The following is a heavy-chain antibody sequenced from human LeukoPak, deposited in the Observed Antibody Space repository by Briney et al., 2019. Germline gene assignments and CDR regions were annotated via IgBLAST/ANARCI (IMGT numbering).Heavy chain of an antibody. Sequence: PSETLSLTCAVYGGSFSGYYWSWIRQPPGKGLEWIGYIYHSGSTYYNPSLKSRVTISVDRSKNQFSLKLSSVTAADTAVYYCARDRYCSSTSCYRWFDPWGQGALVTVSS. CDR1: GGSFSGYY. CDR3: ARDRYCSSTSCYRWFDP. D-gene: IGHD2-2*01. CDR2: IYHSGST. V-gene: IGHV4-34*01. J-gene: IGHJ5*02.